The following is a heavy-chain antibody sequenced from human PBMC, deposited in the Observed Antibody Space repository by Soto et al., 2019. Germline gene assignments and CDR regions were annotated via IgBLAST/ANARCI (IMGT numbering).Heavy chain of an antibody. Sequence: QVRLVQSGAEVKKPGASVRLSCKASGFTFSIYYMHWVRQAPGQGLEWMGIINLYGGDTKYAQRFQGRVSMTRDTSTSTVYMELSSLRSEDTAVYYCARGIRDGGSYYDGVWGYWGQGSLVTVSS. CDR3: ARGIRDGGSYYDGVWGY. CDR2: INLYGGDT. J-gene: IGHJ4*02. CDR1: GFTFSIYY. V-gene: IGHV1-46*01. D-gene: IGHD2-15*01.